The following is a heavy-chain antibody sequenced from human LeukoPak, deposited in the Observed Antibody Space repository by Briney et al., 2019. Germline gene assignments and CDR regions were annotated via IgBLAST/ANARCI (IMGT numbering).Heavy chain of an antibody. CDR1: GGTFSSYA. CDR2: IIPIFGTA. J-gene: IGHJ4*02. Sequence: GSSVKVSCXASGGTFSSYAISWVRQALGQGLEWMGGIIPIFGTANYAQKFQGRVTITADESTSTAYMELSSLRSEDTAVYYCARSARYCSSTSCYTLDYWGQGTLVTVSS. CDR3: ARSARYCSSTSCYTLDY. V-gene: IGHV1-69*01. D-gene: IGHD2-2*02.